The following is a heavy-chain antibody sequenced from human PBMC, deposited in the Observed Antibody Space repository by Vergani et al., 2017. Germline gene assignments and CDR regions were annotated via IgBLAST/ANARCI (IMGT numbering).Heavy chain of an antibody. CDR1: GDSITNGGFS. J-gene: IGHJ6*03. CDR2: IFPSGNS. V-gene: IGHV4-30-2*01. Sequence: QLQLQESGSGLVKPSQTLSLTCAVSGDSITNGGFSWNWIRQPPGKGPEWIGYIFPSGNSDYNPSLKNRVSISLDKSKIQFSLWVNSVTAADTAVYFCARGQTGYSRDLSTYFFYMDVWVKGTTVTVSS. D-gene: IGHD3-3*01. CDR3: ARGQTGYSRDLSTYFFYMDV.